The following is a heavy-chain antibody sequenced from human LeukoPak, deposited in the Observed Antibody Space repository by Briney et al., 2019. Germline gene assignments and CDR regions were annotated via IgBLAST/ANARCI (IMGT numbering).Heavy chain of an antibody. Sequence: GGSLRLSCAASGFTFNTYGMHWVRQAPGKGLEWVAVISYDGSNKYYADSVKGRFTISRDNSKNTLYLQMNSLRAEDTAVYYCAKDYWARYSSYYGMDVWGQGTTVTVFS. D-gene: IGHD6-13*01. CDR2: ISYDGSNK. V-gene: IGHV3-30*18. CDR3: AKDYWARYSSYYGMDV. CDR1: GFTFNTYG. J-gene: IGHJ6*02.